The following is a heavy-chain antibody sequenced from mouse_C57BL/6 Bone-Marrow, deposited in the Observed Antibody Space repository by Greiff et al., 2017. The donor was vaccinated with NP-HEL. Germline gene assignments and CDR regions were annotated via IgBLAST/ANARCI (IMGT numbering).Heavy chain of an antibody. CDR2: IDPNSGGT. CDR3: ASPYYYGSSGWYFDV. J-gene: IGHJ1*03. Sequence: VQLQQPGAELVKPGASVKLSCKASGYTFTSYWMHWVKQRPGRGLEWIGRIDPNSGGTKYNEKFKSKATLTVDKPSSTAYMQLSSLTSEDSAVYYCASPYYYGSSGWYFDVWGTGTTVTVSS. D-gene: IGHD1-1*01. V-gene: IGHV1-72*01. CDR1: GYTFTSYW.